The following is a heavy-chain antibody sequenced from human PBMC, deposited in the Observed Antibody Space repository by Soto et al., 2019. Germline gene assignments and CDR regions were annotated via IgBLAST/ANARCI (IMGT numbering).Heavy chain of an antibody. CDR3: ARVPTTPYYYYMDV. CDR2: IKQDGSEK. CDR1: GFTFSSYW. D-gene: IGHD4-17*01. J-gene: IGHJ6*03. Sequence: GGSLRLSCAASGFTFSSYWMSWVRQAPGKGLEWVANIKQDGSEKYYVDSVKGRFTISRDNAKNSLYLQMNSLRAEDTAVYYCARVPTTPYYYYMDVWGKGTTVTVSS. V-gene: IGHV3-7*01.